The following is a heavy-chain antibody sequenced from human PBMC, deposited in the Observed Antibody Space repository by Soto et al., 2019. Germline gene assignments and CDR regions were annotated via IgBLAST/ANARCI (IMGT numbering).Heavy chain of an antibody. J-gene: IGHJ4*02. D-gene: IGHD2-2*01. CDR1: GFTLRRSA. CDR2: VSSGGGNT. Sequence: EVQLLEAGGGLVQTGGSLRLSCAASGFTLRRSAIGWVRQAPGRGLEWVSAVSSGGGNTFYADSLKGRFTISRDNSNNTLYLHMNSLRAEDTAVYYCVKDRVLPTGTQWGQGALVTVSS. V-gene: IGHV3-23*01. CDR3: VKDRVLPTGTQ.